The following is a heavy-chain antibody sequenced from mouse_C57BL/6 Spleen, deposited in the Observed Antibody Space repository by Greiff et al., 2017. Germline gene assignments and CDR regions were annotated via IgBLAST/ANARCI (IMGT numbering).Heavy chain of an antibody. V-gene: IGHV1-42*01. CDR3: ARGLRRGFDY. D-gene: IGHD2-4*01. J-gene: IGHJ4*01. Sequence: VQLQQSGPELVKPGASVKISCKASGYSFTGYYMNWVKQSPEKSLEWIGEINPSTGGTTYNQKFKAKATLTVDKSSSTAYMQLKSLTSEDSAVYYCARGLRRGFDYWGQGTSVTVSS. CDR1: GYSFTGYY. CDR2: INPSTGGT.